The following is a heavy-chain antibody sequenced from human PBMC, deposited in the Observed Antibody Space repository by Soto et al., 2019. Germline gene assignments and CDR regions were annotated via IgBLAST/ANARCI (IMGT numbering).Heavy chain of an antibody. CDR1: GFTFKNYA. D-gene: IGHD2-15*01. Sequence: GGSLRLSCAASGFTFKNYAMHWVRQAPGKGLEWVSTISYDGNAKDYADSVKGRFTISRDNSKNTLYLQMNSLRAEDTAVYYCASEYCSGGSCYYYGMDVWGQGTTVTVSS. V-gene: IGHV3-30-3*01. CDR3: ASEYCSGGSCYYYGMDV. CDR2: ISYDGNAK. J-gene: IGHJ6*02.